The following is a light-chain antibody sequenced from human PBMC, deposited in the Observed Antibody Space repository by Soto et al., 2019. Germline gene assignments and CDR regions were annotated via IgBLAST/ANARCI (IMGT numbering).Light chain of an antibody. J-gene: IGLJ1*01. Sequence: QSVLTQPASVSGSPGQSITISCAGSGSDVGAYNLVSWYQQHPGKARKLIICAVNTRPSGISTRFSGSKSGDTASLTISGLQADVAADYFSCSSAGTVAYVFGTGTKVPV. CDR3: CSSAGTVAYV. CDR1: GSDVGAYNL. V-gene: IGLV2-23*02. CDR2: AVN.